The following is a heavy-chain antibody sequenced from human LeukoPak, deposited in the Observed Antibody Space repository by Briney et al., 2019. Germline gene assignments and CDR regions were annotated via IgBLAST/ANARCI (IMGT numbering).Heavy chain of an antibody. V-gene: IGHV4-39*01. CDR2: IYYSGST. D-gene: IGHD3-9*01. CDR3: ARQTGYYDILTGYYNGDAFDI. CDR1: GGSISSGDYY. Sequence: SETLSLTCTVSGGSISSGDYYWSWIRQPPGKGLEWIGSIYYSGSTYYNPSLKSRVTISVDTSKNQFSLKLSSVTAADTAVYYCARQTGYYDILTGYYNGDAFDIWGQGTMVTVSS. J-gene: IGHJ3*02.